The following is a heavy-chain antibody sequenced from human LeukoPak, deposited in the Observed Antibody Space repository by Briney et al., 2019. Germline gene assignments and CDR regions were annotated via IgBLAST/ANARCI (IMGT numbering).Heavy chain of an antibody. CDR2: INWNGGST. CDR3: AKDGDDIVVVVAATIDH. Sequence: PGGSLRLSCAASGFTFDDYGMSWVRQAPGKGLEWVSGINWNGGSTGYADSVKGRFTISRDNAKNSLYLQMNSLRAEDTAVYYCAKDGDDIVVVVAATIDHWGQGTMVTVSS. V-gene: IGHV3-20*04. D-gene: IGHD2-15*01. J-gene: IGHJ4*02. CDR1: GFTFDDYG.